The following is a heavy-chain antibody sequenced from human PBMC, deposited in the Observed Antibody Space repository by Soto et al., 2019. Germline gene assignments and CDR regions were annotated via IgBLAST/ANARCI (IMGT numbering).Heavy chain of an antibody. D-gene: IGHD3-9*01. V-gene: IGHV3-15*07. Sequence: SLRLSCAASGFTFSNAWMNWVRQAPGKGLEWVGRIKSKTDGGTTDYAAPVKGRFTISRDNSKNTLYLQMNSLRAEDTAVYYCAKDQLGEYYDILTGYYDHHFDYWGQGTLVTVSS. J-gene: IGHJ4*02. CDR3: AKDQLGEYYDILTGYYDHHFDY. CDR2: IKSKTDGGTT. CDR1: GFTFSNAW.